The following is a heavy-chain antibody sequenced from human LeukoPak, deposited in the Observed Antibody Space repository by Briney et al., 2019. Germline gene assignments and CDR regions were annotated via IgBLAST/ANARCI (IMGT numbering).Heavy chain of an antibody. CDR1: ADSLSSGVHY. CDR2: IHHSGRS. Sequence: SQTLSLTCTVSADSLSSGVHYWAWIRQFPGKGLESIGFIHHSGRSRHNPSLKDRVAISVDTSRKQFALKLSSVTAADTAMYYCARGGNRFGGFYFDYWGQGIQVIVSS. V-gene: IGHV4-31*03. D-gene: IGHD3-10*01. CDR3: ARGGNRFGGFYFDY. J-gene: IGHJ4*02.